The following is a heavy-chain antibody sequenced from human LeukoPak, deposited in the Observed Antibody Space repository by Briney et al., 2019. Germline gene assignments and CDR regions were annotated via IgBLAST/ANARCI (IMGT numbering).Heavy chain of an antibody. J-gene: IGHJ4*02. Sequence: GESLKISCKGSGYSFTSYWIGWVRQMPGKGLEWMGIIFPSDSDIRYNPSFQGQVTISVDKSISTAYLQWSSLKASDTAIYYCARVLLSGPFDYWGQGTLVTVSS. CDR2: IFPSDSDI. CDR1: GYSFTSYW. V-gene: IGHV5-51*01. CDR3: ARVLLSGPFDY. D-gene: IGHD2-21*01.